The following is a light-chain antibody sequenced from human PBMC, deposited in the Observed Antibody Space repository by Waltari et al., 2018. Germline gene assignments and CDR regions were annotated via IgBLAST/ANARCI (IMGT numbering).Light chain of an antibody. J-gene: IGLJ2*01. Sequence: QSALTQPAAVSGSPGQSITISCTGTSSDVGGYNYLSWYQQPPGKAPTLMIYDVTNRPSGVSDRFSGSKSGNTASLAISGLQAEDEADYYCSSYTSSSTLGVFGGGTKLTVL. CDR3: SSYTSSSTLGV. V-gene: IGLV2-14*03. CDR2: DVT. CDR1: SSDVGGYNY.